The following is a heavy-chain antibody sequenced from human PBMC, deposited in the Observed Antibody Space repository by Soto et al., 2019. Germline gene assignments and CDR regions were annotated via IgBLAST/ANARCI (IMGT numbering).Heavy chain of an antibody. CDR2: ISHDGSNK. D-gene: IGHD2-2*01. CDR1: GFTFNNYA. J-gene: IGHJ6*02. V-gene: IGHV3-30*18. Sequence: SLRLSCAASGFTFNNYALQWVRQAPGRGLEWVAVISHDGSNKYYGDSVKGRFTISRDNSENTLYLEMNSLRPEDTAVYYCAKDGRDSSISCSRCYGMDVWGQGTTVTAP. CDR3: AKDGRDSSISCSRCYGMDV.